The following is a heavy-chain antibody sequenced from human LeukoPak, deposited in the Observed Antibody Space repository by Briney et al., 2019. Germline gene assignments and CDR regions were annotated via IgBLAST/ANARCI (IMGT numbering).Heavy chain of an antibody. Sequence: GGSLRLSCAASTFTFSNYVMNWVRQAPGRGLEWVSGIGGREGSTYYADSVKGRFTISRDNSKNTLYLQMNSLRAEDTALYYCTKGTWIQLWSLFDSWGQGTLVTVSS. V-gene: IGHV3-23*01. J-gene: IGHJ4*02. CDR2: IGGREGST. CDR3: TKGTWIQLWSLFDS. CDR1: TFTFSNYV. D-gene: IGHD5-18*01.